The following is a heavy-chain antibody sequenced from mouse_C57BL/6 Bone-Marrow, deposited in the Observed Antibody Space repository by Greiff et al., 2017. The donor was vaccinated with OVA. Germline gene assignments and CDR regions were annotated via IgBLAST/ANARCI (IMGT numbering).Heavy chain of an antibody. V-gene: IGHV1-80*01. CDR1: GYAFSSYW. Sequence: VMLQQSGAELVKPGASVKISCKASGYAFSSYWMNWVKQRPGKGLEWIGQIYPGDGDTNYKGKFKGKATMTADKSSSTAYMQLSSLTSEDSAVYFCARGRLRRGMDYWGQGTSVTVSS. CDR2: IYPGDGDT. J-gene: IGHJ4*01. CDR3: ARGRLRRGMDY. D-gene: IGHD3-2*02.